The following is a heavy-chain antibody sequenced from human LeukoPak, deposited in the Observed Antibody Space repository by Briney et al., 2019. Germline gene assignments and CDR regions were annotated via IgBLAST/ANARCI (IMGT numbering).Heavy chain of an antibody. D-gene: IGHD6-19*01. J-gene: IGHJ5*02. CDR2: INPSGGST. CDR1: GYTFTSYY. Sequence: GASVKVSCKASGYTFTSYYMHWVRQAPGQGLEWMGIINPSGGSTSYAQKFQGRVTMTRDTSTSTVYMELSSLRSEDTAVYYCARGLSSSRYSSGWYFWFDPWGQGTLVTVSS. CDR3: ARGLSSSRYSSGWYFWFDP. V-gene: IGHV1-46*01.